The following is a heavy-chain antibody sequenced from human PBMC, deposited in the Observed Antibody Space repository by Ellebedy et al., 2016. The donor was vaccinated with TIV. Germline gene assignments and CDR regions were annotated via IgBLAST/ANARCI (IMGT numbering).Heavy chain of an antibody. CDR3: ARADSSPSTYYYYGMDV. CDR2: INPNSGGT. CDR1: GYTFTGYY. V-gene: IGHV1-2*02. D-gene: IGHD6-19*01. Sequence: ASVKVSCXASGYTFTGYYMHWVRQAPGQGLEWMGWINPNSGGTNYAKKFQGRVTMTRDTSISTAYMELSRLRSDDTAVYYCARADSSPSTYYYYGMDVWGQGTTVTVSS. J-gene: IGHJ6*02.